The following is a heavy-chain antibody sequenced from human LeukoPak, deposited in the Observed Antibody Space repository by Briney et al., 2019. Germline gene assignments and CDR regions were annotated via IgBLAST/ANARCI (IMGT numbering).Heavy chain of an antibody. Sequence: PSETLSLTCTVSGGSISSSSYYWGWIRKPPGKGLEWIGSIYYSGSTYYNPSLKSRVTISVDTSKNQFSLKLSSVTAADTAVYYCARHARRFVYWGQGTLVTVSS. J-gene: IGHJ4*02. CDR3: ARHARRFVY. CDR1: GGSISSSSYY. V-gene: IGHV4-39*01. CDR2: IYYSGST.